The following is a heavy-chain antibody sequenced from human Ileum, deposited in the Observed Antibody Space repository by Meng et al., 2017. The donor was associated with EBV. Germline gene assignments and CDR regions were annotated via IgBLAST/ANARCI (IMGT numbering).Heavy chain of an antibody. Sequence: PDPGPGCRKPSQSLALPVTGSAGSISRLNYYWSRTPQPPGKGMEWSGHIYNSGSTYYNPSLQSRITISVDTSKNQFSLKLSSVTAADTAVYYCARGQKGYFDLWGRGTLVTVSS. CDR2: IYNSGST. V-gene: IGHV4-30-4*01. J-gene: IGHJ2*01. CDR1: AGSISRLNYY. CDR3: ARGQKGYFDL.